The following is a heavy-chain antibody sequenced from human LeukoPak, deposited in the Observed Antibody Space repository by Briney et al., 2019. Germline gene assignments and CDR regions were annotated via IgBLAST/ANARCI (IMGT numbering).Heavy chain of an antibody. CDR2: ISAYNGNT. V-gene: IGHV1-18*01. CDR1: GYTFTRHS. D-gene: IGHD3-10*01. Sequence: ASVKVSCKASGYTFTRHSISWVRQAPGQGLEWMGWISAYNGNTNYAQKLQGRVTMTTDTSTSTAYMELRSLRSDDTAVYYCARDTANGSGSYDWGQGTLVTVSS. CDR3: ARDTANGSGSYD. J-gene: IGHJ4*02.